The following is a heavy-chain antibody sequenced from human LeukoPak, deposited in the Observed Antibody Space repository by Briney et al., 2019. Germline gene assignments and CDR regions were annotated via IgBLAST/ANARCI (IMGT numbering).Heavy chain of an antibody. V-gene: IGHV1-2*02. CDR1: GYTFADYY. J-gene: IGHJ3*02. Sequence: ASVKVSCKASGYTFADYYIHWVRQAPGQGLEWMGWINPYSGGTNYAQKFQGRVTMTRDTSISTAYMELSRLRSDDTAVYYCARGYYDILTGYYKGDAFDIWGQGTIVTVSS. CDR2: INPYSGGT. D-gene: IGHD3-9*01. CDR3: ARGYYDILTGYYKGDAFDI.